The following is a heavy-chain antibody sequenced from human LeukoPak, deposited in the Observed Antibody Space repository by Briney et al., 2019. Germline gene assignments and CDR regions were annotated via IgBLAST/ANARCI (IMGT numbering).Heavy chain of an antibody. CDR3: ARDSGNYFFYY. CDR2: IIPIFGTA. V-gene: IGHV1-69*01. J-gene: IGHJ4*02. CDR1: GGTFSSYA. D-gene: IGHD1-26*01. Sequence: SVKVSCKTSGGTFSSYAITWVRQAPGQGLEWMGGIIPIFGTANYAQKFQGRVTIKADESTSTAYMELSRLRSEDTAVYYCARDSGNYFFYYWGQGTLVTVSS.